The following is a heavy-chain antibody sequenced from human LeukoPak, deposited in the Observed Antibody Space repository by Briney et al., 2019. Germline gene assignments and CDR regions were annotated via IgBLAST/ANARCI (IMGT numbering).Heavy chain of an antibody. V-gene: IGHV4-34*01. D-gene: IGHD3-10*01. J-gene: IGHJ6*02. Sequence: SETLSLTCAVYGGSFSGYYWSWIRQPPGKGPEWIGEINHSGSTNYNPSLKSRVTISVDTSKNQFSLKLSSVTAADTAVYYCAGEARHYYYYGMDVWGQGTTVTVSS. CDR1: GGSFSGYY. CDR2: INHSGST. CDR3: AGEARHYYYYGMDV.